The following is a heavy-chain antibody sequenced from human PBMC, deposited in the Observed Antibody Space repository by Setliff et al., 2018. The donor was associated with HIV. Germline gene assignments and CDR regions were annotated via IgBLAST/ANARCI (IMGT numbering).Heavy chain of an antibody. D-gene: IGHD5-12*01. CDR3: HSGYDSEEQSYFDY. J-gene: IGHJ4*02. CDR1: GGSISSGSYY. V-gene: IGHV4-61*09. CDR2: IYTSGST. Sequence: PSETLSLTCTVSGGSISSGSYYWSWIRQPAGKGLEWIGHIYTSGSTNYNPSLKSRVTISVDTSKNTLYLQMHDLRDEDTGVYYCHSGYDSEEQSYFDYWGQGTLVTVSS.